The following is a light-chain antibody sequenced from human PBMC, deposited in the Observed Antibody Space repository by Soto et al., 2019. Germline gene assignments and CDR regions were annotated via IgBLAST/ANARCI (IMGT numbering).Light chain of an antibody. CDR2: DVS. Sequence: QSALTQPASVSGSPGQSITISCTGTSSDVGGYNYVSWYQQHPGKAPKFMIYDVSNRPSGVSNRFSGSKSGNTASLTISGLQAEDEADYYCSSYTSSSTLYVVGTGTKLTVL. CDR3: SSYTSSSTLYV. J-gene: IGLJ1*01. CDR1: SSDVGGYNY. V-gene: IGLV2-14*01.